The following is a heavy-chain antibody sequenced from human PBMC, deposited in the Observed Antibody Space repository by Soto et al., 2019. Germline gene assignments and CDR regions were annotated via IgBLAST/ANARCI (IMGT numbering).Heavy chain of an antibody. J-gene: IGHJ3*02. CDR3: VFFVETPLARAIVS. D-gene: IGHD5-18*01. CDR2: ISAYNGNT. Sequence: ASVKVSCKASGYTFTSYGISWVRQAPGQGLEWMGWISAYNGNTNYAQKLQGRVTMTTDTSTSTAYMELRSLRSDDTAVYYCVFFVETPLARAIVSWGKGTMVTVS. V-gene: IGHV1-18*01. CDR1: GYTFTSYG.